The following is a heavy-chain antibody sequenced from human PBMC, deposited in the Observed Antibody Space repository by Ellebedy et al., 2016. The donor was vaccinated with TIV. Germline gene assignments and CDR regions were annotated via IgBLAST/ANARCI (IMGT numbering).Heavy chain of an antibody. CDR2: INPNTGCT. Sequence: AASVKVSCKASGYSFTAYYVHWVREAPGHGLEWMGWINPNTGCTFYAQKFQGRVTMSTDTSISTAYMELDRLGSEDTAVYYCSRGGSIPASLPSDFWGQGTLVTVSS. D-gene: IGHD2-2*01. CDR3: SRGGSIPASLPSDF. J-gene: IGHJ4*02. CDR1: GYSFTAYY. V-gene: IGHV1-2*02.